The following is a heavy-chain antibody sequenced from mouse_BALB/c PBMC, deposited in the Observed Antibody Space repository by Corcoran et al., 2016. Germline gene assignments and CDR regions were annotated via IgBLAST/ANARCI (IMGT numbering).Heavy chain of an antibody. CDR2: IDPANGNT. CDR3: ARWDWYFDV. V-gene: IGHV14-3*02. Sequence: EVQLQQSGAELVKPGASVKLSCTASGFNIKDTYMHWVKQRPEQGLEWIGRIDPANGNTKYDPKFQGKDTITADTSADTAYLQLSSLTYEDTADYYCARWDWYFDVWGAGTTVTVSS. CDR1: GFNIKDTY. J-gene: IGHJ1*01.